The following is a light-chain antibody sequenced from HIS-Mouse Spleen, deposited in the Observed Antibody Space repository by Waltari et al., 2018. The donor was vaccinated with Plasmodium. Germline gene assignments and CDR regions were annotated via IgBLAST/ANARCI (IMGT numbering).Light chain of an antibody. CDR1: QSVSSSY. Sequence: EIVLTQSPGTLSLSPGERATLSCRASQSVSSSYLAWYQQKPGQAPRLLIYGASSRATGIPDRFSGSVSGTDFTLTISRLEPEDCAVYYCQQYRSPPLTFGGGTKVEIK. CDR3: QQYRSPPLT. CDR2: GAS. V-gene: IGKV3-20*01. J-gene: IGKJ4*01.